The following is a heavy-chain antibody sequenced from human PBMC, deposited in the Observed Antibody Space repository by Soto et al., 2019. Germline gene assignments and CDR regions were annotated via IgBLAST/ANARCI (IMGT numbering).Heavy chain of an antibody. CDR2: IYYSGST. V-gene: IGHV4-59*08. CDR3: ARLIYDPPRFDP. Sequence: SETLSLACTVSGGSISSYYWSWIRQPPGKGLEWIGYIYYSGSTNYNPSLKSRVTISVDTSKSQFSLKLSSVTAADTAVYYCARLIYDPPRFDPWGQGTLVTVSS. CDR1: GGSISSYY. J-gene: IGHJ5*02. D-gene: IGHD3-3*01.